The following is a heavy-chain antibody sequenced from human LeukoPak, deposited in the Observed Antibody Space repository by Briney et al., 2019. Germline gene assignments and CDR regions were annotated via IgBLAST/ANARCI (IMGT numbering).Heavy chain of an antibody. Sequence: GESLKISCKGSGYSLTSYWIGWVRQMPGKGLEWMGIIYPGDSNTRYGPSFQGQVTISADKSISTAYLQWSSLKASDSAIYYCARLGDCTSTSCSSPSYYYYYGMDVWGQGTTVIVSS. V-gene: IGHV5-51*01. D-gene: IGHD2-2*01. CDR2: IYPGDSNT. J-gene: IGHJ6*02. CDR1: GYSLTSYW. CDR3: ARLGDCTSTSCSSPSYYYYYGMDV.